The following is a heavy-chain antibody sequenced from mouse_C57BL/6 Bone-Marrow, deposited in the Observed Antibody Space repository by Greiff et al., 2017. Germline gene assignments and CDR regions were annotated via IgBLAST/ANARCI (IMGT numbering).Heavy chain of an antibody. Sequence: VQLQQSGAELVRPGASVKLSCTASGFNIKDDYMHWVKQRPEQGLEWIGWIDPENGDTEYASKFQGKATITADKSSNTAYLQLSSLTSEDTAVYYCTTPSTMITTVDYWGQGTTLTVSS. CDR3: TTPSTMITTVDY. CDR1: GFNIKDDY. CDR2: IDPENGDT. V-gene: IGHV14-4*01. D-gene: IGHD2-4*01. J-gene: IGHJ2*01.